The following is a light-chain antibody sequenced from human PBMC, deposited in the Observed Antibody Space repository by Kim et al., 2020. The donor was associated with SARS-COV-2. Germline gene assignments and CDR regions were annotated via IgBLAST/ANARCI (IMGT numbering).Light chain of an antibody. CDR1: SSDVGGYNY. Sequence: QSALTQPASVSGSPGQSITISCTGTSSDVGGYNYVSWYQQHPGKAPKLMIYDVSKRPSGVSNRFSGSKSGNTASLTISGLQDEDEADYYCSSYTSSSTYVFGNGPKVTVL. V-gene: IGLV2-14*01. CDR2: DVS. J-gene: IGLJ1*01. CDR3: SSYTSSSTYV.